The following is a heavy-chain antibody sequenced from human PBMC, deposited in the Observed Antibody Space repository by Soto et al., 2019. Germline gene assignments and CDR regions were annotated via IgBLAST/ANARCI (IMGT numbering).Heavy chain of an antibody. V-gene: IGHV1-18*01. Sequence: QVQLVQSGAEVKKPGASVKVSCKASGYTFTNYGITWVRQAPGQGLEWMGWISSYNGYTNYAQKLQGRVTMTTDISTTITYMEVGSLTSDDTAVYFCARYSRYDFLSDSTSPSYYFDYWGQGTLVTVSS. J-gene: IGHJ4*02. D-gene: IGHD3-3*01. CDR3: ARYSRYDFLSDSTSPSYYFDY. CDR1: GYTFTNYG. CDR2: ISSYNGYT.